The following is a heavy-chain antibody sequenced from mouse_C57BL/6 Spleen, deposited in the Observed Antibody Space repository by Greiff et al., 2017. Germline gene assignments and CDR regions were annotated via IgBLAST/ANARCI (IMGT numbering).Heavy chain of an antibody. V-gene: IGHV1-59*01. CDR1: GYTFTSYW. J-gene: IGHJ1*03. Sequence: QVQLKQPGAELVRPGTSVKLSCKASGYTFTSYWLHWVKQRPGQGLEWIGVIDPSDSYTNYNQKFKGKATLTVDTSSSTAYMQLSSLTSEDSAVYYCARSDGYYRYCDVWGTGTTVTVSS. CDR3: ARSDGYYRYCDV. D-gene: IGHD2-3*01. CDR2: IDPSDSYT.